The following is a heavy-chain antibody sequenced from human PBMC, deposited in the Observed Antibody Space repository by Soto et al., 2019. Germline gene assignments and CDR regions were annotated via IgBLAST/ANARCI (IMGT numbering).Heavy chain of an antibody. D-gene: IGHD3-3*01. CDR2: IPYDGSHQ. CDR1: GFTFSSHG. J-gene: IGHJ4*02. V-gene: IGHV3-30*18. Sequence: QVHLVESGGGVVQPGRSLRLSCAASGFTFSSHGMHWIRQAPGKGLEWVAVIPYDGSHQYYADSVKGRFSISRDNSKNTLYLQMNSLRAEDTAVYYCAKLRVLEWEGQESDYWGQGTLVSVSS. CDR3: AKLRVLEWEGQESDY.